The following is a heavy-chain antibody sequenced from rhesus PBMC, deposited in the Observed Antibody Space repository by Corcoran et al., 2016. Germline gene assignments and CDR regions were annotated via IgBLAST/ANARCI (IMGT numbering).Heavy chain of an antibody. D-gene: IGHD2-15*01. Sequence: QVQLQESGPGLVKPSETLSLTCAVSGYSISSGYGWGWNRQPPGKGLEWIGQIYGGSGSTYYNPSLKSRVTVSKDTSKNQFSLKLSSVTAADTAVYYCARASLEGNYFDYWGQGVLVTVSS. J-gene: IGHJ4*01. CDR1: GYSISSGYG. CDR3: ARASLEGNYFDY. CDR2: IYGGSGST. V-gene: IGHV4-127*01.